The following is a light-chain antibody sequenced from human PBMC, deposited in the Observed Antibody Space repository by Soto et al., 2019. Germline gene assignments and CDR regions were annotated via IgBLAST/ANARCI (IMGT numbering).Light chain of an antibody. CDR3: QQYNNWPPFT. CDR2: GAS. J-gene: IGKJ3*01. V-gene: IGKV3-15*01. CDR1: QSVSSN. Sequence: EIVMTHSPATLSVSPGESATLSCRASQSVSSNLAWYQQKPGQAPRLLIYGASTRATGIPARFSGSGSGTEFTLTISSLQSEDFAVHYCQQYNNWPPFTFGPGTKVDIK.